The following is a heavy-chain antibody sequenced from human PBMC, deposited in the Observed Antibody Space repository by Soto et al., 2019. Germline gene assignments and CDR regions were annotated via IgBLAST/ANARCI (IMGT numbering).Heavy chain of an antibody. Sequence: EVQLVESGGGLVKPGGSLRLSCAASGFTFSNAWMSWVRQAPGKGLEWVGRIKSKTDGGTTDYAAPVKGRFTISRDESKNTLYLQMNSLKTEDTAVYYCTTDLGLRYFDWLPIDYWGQGTLVTVSS. CDR2: IKSKTDGGTT. CDR1: GFTFSNAW. CDR3: TTDLGLRYFDWLPIDY. D-gene: IGHD3-9*01. V-gene: IGHV3-15*01. J-gene: IGHJ4*02.